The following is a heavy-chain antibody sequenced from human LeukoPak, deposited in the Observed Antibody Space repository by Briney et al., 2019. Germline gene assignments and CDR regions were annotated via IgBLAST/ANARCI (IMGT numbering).Heavy chain of an antibody. CDR1: GYTFTGYY. Sequence: GASVKVSCKASGYTFTGYYMHWVRQAPGQGLEWMGWINPNSGGTNYAQKFQGRVTLTRDTSISTAYMELSRLRSDDTAVYYCARDRITIFGVITLPDYWGQGTLVTVSS. V-gene: IGHV1-2*02. CDR3: ARDRITIFGVITLPDY. D-gene: IGHD3-3*01. J-gene: IGHJ4*02. CDR2: INPNSGGT.